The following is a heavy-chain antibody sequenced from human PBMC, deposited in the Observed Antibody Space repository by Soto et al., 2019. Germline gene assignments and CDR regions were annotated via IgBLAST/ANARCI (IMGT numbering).Heavy chain of an antibody. CDR2: INAGNGNT. J-gene: IGHJ4*02. Sequence: ASVKVSFKASGYTFTSYAMHWVRQAPGQRLEWMGWINAGNGNTKYSQKFQGRVTITRDASASTAYMELSSLRSEDTAVYYCARDSDSGSYYLRNYFDYWGQGTLVTVS. V-gene: IGHV1-3*01. CDR3: ARDSDSGSYYLRNYFDY. CDR1: GYTFTSYA. D-gene: IGHD1-26*01.